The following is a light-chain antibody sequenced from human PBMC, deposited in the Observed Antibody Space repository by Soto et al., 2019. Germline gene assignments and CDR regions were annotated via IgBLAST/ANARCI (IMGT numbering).Light chain of an antibody. CDR3: QQFNSYPIT. CDR2: DVS. Sequence: AIQVTQSPSSLSASVGDRVTITCRASRDIRGALAWYQQKPGKAPKLLIYDVSTLENGVPSRFSGSGSGTEFTLAISSLQPEDYGSYYCQQFNSYPITFGHGTRLEIK. J-gene: IGKJ5*01. CDR1: RDIRGA. V-gene: IGKV1-13*02.